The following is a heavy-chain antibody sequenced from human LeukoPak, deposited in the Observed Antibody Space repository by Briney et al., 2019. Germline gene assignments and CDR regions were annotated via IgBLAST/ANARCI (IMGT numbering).Heavy chain of an antibody. J-gene: IGHJ4*02. Sequence: SETLSLTCAVYGGSFSGYYWSWIRQPPGKGLEWIGEINHSGSTDYNPSLKSRVTISVDTSKNQFSLKLSSVTAADTAVYYCARKLRGAPADYWGQGALVTVSS. V-gene: IGHV4-34*01. CDR3: ARKLRGAPADY. CDR1: GGSFSGYY. CDR2: INHSGST. D-gene: IGHD2-21*01.